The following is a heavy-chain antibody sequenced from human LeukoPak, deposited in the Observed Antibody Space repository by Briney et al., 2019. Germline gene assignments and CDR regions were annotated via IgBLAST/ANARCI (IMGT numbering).Heavy chain of an antibody. V-gene: IGHV4-34*01. CDR1: GGSFSGYY. CDR3: ARSSQRQWLVRGYFDY. CDR2: INHSGST. D-gene: IGHD6-19*01. Sequence: PSETLSLTCAVYGGSFSGYYWSWIRQPPGKGLEWIGEINHSGSTNYNPSLKSRVTISVDTSKNQFSLKLSSVTAADTAVYYCARSSQRQWLVRGYFDYWGQGTLVTVSS. J-gene: IGHJ4*02.